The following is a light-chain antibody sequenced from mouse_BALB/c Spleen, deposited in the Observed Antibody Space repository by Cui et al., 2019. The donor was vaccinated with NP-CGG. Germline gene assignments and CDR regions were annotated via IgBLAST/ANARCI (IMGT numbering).Light chain of an antibody. CDR1: TGAVTTTNY. Sequence: HAVVTQDSALTTSPGETVTLTCRSNTGAVTTTNYANWVQEKPDHLFTGLIGGTNNRAPGVPARFSGSLIGDKAALTITGVQTEDEAIYFCALWYSNHWVFGGGTKLTVL. CDR2: GTN. V-gene: IGLV1*01. CDR3: ALWYSNHWV. J-gene: IGLJ1*01.